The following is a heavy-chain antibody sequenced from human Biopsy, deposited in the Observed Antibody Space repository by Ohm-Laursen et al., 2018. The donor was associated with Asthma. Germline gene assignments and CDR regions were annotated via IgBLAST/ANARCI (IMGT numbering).Heavy chain of an antibody. D-gene: IGHD3-3*01. J-gene: IGHJ5*02. CDR2: INNSGST. CDR1: GGSFSAYY. CDR3: ARAASTTVFWSGYSHNWFDP. V-gene: IGHV4-34*01. Sequence: SETLSLTCGVYGGSFSAYYWSWIRQPPGKGLEWIAEINNSGSTNYNPSLKSRVTMSVDTSKNQLFLNLSSVTAADTAVYYCARAASTTVFWSGYSHNWFDPWGQGTLVTVSS.